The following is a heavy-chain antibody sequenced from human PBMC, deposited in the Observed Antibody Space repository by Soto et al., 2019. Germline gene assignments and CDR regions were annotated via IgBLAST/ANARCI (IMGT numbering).Heavy chain of an antibody. J-gene: IGHJ6*02. Sequence: GGSLXLSCAASGFTFRNYAMNWVRQAPGKGLEWVSYIGIGSSTKYYADSVKGRFTISRDNAKNSLYLQMNSLRAEDTAVYYCARDPDCSGGSCYYYYGMDVSGQGTTVPLSS. CDR1: GFTFRNYA. CDR2: IGIGSSTK. CDR3: ARDPDCSGGSCYYYYGMDV. V-gene: IGHV3-48*01. D-gene: IGHD2-15*01.